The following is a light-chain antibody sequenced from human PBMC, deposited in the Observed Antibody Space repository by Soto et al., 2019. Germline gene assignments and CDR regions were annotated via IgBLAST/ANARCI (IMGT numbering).Light chain of an antibody. V-gene: IGLV2-11*01. CDR1: SSDVGGYNY. CDR2: DVS. Sequence: QLVLTQPRSVSGSPGQSVTISCTGTSSDVGGYNYVSWYQQHPGKAPTLMIYDVSKRPSGVPDRFSGSKSGNTASLTISGLQAEDEAEYYCCSYAGSYTFGVVFGGGTKLTVL. J-gene: IGLJ2*01. CDR3: CSYAGSYTFGVV.